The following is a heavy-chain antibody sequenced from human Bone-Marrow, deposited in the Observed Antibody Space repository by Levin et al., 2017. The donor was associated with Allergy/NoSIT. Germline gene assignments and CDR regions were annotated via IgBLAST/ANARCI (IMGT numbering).Heavy chain of an antibody. V-gene: IGHV1-18*01. CDR3: TSRYDSSGYSLPPKY. CDR1: GFAFNTYG. CDR2: ISAYSENT. J-gene: IGHJ4*02. Sequence: GESLKISCQTSGFAFNTYGFTWVRQAPGEGLEWMGWISAYSENTNYAQEFQGRVTMTTDTSTRTVYMELRSLRSDDTAVYYCTSRYDSSGYSLPPKYWGQGTLVTVSS. D-gene: IGHD3-22*01.